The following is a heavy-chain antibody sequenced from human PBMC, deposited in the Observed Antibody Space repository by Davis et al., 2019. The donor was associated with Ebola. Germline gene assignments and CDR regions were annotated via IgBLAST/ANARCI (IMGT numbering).Heavy chain of an antibody. J-gene: IGHJ4*02. V-gene: IGHV1-69*02. CDR1: GGTFSSYT. CDR2: IIPILGIA. D-gene: IGHD3-3*01. CDR3: ARGSQDTPVLLDFIY. Sequence: AASVKVSCKASGGTFSSYTISWVRQAPGQGLEWMGRIIPILGIANYAQKFQGRVTITADKSTSTAYMELSSLRSEDTAVYYCARGSQDTPVLLDFIYWGQGTLVTVSS.